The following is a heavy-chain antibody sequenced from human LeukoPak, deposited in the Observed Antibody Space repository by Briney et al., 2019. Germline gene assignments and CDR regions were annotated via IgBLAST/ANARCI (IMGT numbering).Heavy chain of an antibody. D-gene: IGHD2-8*01. CDR2: NDPKSGGT. J-gene: IGHJ4*02. Sequence: ASVKVSCKAHGYTFTDYYIHWVQQAPGQGLEWMGWNDPKSGGTNYAQKFQGRVTMTRDTSISTAYMELSRLTSDDTAVYYCARGFSYTNFWGQGTLVTVSS. CDR1: GYTFTDYY. CDR3: ARGFSYTNF. V-gene: IGHV1-2*02.